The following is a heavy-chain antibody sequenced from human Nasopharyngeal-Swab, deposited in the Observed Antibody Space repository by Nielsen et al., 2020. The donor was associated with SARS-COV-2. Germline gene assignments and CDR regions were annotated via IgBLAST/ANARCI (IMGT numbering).Heavy chain of an antibody. Sequence: GGSLRLSCAASGFTFSSYAMHWVRQAPGKGLEWMTLISYDGSNKYYADSVKGRFTISRDNSQNTLYLQMNSLRAEDTAVYYCARGRVVVAAMDFDIWGQGTMVTVSS. CDR3: ARGRVVVAAMDFDI. J-gene: IGHJ3*02. CDR2: ISYDGSNK. D-gene: IGHD2-15*01. V-gene: IGHV3-30*04. CDR1: GFTFSSYA.